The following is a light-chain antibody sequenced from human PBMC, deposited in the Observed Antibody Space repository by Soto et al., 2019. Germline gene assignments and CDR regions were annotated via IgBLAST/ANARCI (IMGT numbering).Light chain of an antibody. Sequence: EIVMTQSPANMSLSPCGRATLSCRASQSISSSLAWYQQKPGQAPRLLIYGASTRATGIPARFSGSGSGTEFTLTISSLQSEDFAVYYCQQYNNWWTFGQGTKVDIK. J-gene: IGKJ1*01. CDR2: GAS. CDR1: QSISSS. V-gene: IGKV3-15*01. CDR3: QQYNNWWT.